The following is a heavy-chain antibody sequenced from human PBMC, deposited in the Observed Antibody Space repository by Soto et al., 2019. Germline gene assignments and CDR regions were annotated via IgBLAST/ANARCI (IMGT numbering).Heavy chain of an antibody. J-gene: IGHJ3*02. D-gene: IGHD3-16*01. CDR2: LSYSETT. CDR3: ASGNGYLWGKYDDAFDI. V-gene: IGHV4-59*12. CDR1: GGSITNYY. Sequence: PSETLSLTCTVSGGSITNYYWNWIRQPPGKGLEWISYLSYSETTNYNPSLSSRVSISVDKSKNQMSLKLSSVTAADTAVYYCASGNGYLWGKYDDAFDIWGQGTKVTVSS.